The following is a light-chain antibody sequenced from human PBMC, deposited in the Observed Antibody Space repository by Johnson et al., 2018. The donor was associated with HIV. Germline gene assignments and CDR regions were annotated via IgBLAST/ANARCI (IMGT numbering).Light chain of an antibody. CDR3: GTWDSSLSSYV. Sequence: QSVLTQPPSVSAAPGQKVTISCSGSSSNIGNNYVSWYQQLPGTAPKLLIYEDNRRPSGTPDRFSGSKSGTSATLGITGLQTGDEAYYYCGTWDSSLSSYVFGTGTKVTVL. J-gene: IGLJ1*01. V-gene: IGLV1-51*02. CDR1: SSNIGNNY. CDR2: EDN.